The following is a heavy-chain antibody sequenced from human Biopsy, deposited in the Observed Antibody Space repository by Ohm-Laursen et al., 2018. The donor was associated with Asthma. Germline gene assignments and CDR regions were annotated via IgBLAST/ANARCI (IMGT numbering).Heavy chain of an antibody. CDR2: IWYDGRKK. V-gene: IGHV3-33*01. Sequence: SLRLSCAASGITFSTYCMHWVRQAPGKGLEWVSFIWYDGRKKTYADSVKGRFTISRDNSKNTLYLQMNSLRAEDTAVYYCARKIAARGGMGVWGQGTTVTVSS. J-gene: IGHJ6*02. D-gene: IGHD6-6*01. CDR3: ARKIAARGGMGV. CDR1: GITFSTYC.